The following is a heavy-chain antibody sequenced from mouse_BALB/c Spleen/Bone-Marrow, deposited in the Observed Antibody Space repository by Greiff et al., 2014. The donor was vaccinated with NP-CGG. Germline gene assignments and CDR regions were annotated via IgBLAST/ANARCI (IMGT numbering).Heavy chain of an antibody. J-gene: IGHJ1*01. CDR1: GFDFSRYW. D-gene: IGHD2-14*01. CDR2: INPDSSTI. V-gene: IGHV4-1*02. CDR3: ARQDSHRDGYMDV. Sequence: ESLKLSCAASGFDFSRYWMSWVRQAPGKGLEWIGEINPDSSTINYTPTLKDKFIFTGDNAKSTLYLQMSKVRSEDTALYYCARQDSHRDGYMDVWGAGTTVTVSS.